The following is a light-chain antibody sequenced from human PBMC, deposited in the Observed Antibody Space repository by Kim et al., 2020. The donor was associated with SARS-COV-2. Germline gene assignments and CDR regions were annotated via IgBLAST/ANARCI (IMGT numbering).Light chain of an antibody. CDR3: QQYNTYSIT. Sequence: ASVGDRVTITCRASQSIGTWLAWYQQKPGKVPKALIFRASSLESGVPSRFSGSGTGTEFTLTISSLQPDDSATYYCQQYNTYSITFGQGTRLEIK. CDR1: QSIGTW. J-gene: IGKJ5*01. CDR2: RAS. V-gene: IGKV1-5*03.